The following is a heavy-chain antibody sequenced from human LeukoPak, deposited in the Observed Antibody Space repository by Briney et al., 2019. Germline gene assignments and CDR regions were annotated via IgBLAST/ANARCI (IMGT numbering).Heavy chain of an antibody. D-gene: IGHD3-10*01. CDR1: GGSISSSSYY. J-gene: IGHJ4*02. CDR2: IYYSGST. CDR3: ASGPYGSGSSYSLDY. Sequence: SETLSLTCTVSGGSISSSSYYWGWIRQPPGKGLEWIGSIYYSGSTYYNPSLKSRVIISVDTSKNQFSLKLSSVTAADTAVYYCASGPYGSGSSYSLDYWGQGTLVTVSS. V-gene: IGHV4-39*01.